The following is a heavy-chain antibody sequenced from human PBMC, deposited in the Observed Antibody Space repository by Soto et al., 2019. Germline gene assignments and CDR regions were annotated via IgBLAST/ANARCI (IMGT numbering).Heavy chain of an antibody. CDR2: INPSSSTT. J-gene: IGHJ4*02. V-gene: IGHV1-46*01. D-gene: IGHD3-10*01. CDR1: GYTFSGYY. CDR3: ARFGHIQEPGFWDY. Sequence: QVQLVQSGAEVKKPGASVNVSCKASGYTFSGYYIHWVRQAPGQGLEWMGIINPSSSTTTYAQKFQGRVTMTRDTSTSTVYMELSSLRSEDTAVYYCARFGHIQEPGFWDYWGQGTLVTVSS.